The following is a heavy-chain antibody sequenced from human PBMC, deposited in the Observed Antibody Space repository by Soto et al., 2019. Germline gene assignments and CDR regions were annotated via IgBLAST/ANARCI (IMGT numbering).Heavy chain of an antibody. V-gene: IGHV3-30*18. CDR2: ISYDGSNK. CDR3: AKDLWTKYYFDY. CDR1: GFTFSSYG. Sequence: GGSLRLSCAASGFTFSSYGMHWVRQAPGKGLEWVAVISYDGSNKYYADSVKGRFTISRDNSKNTLYLQMNSLRAEDTAVYCCAKDLWTKYYFDYWGQGTLVTVSS. D-gene: IGHD2-21*01. J-gene: IGHJ4*02.